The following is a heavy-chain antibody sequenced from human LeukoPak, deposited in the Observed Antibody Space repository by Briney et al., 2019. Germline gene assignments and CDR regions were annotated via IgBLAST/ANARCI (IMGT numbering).Heavy chain of an antibody. CDR3: ARGPRDYDSSGVLDS. V-gene: IGHV4-61*01. CDR2: VHYSGSA. Sequence: SETLSLTCSVSGGSVRSDISHWSWIRQPPGKGLEWIGYVHYSGSANYNPSLESRVTMSLDNSKNQFSLKLSSVTATDTAVYYCARGPRDYDSSGVLDSWGQGTLVTVSS. D-gene: IGHD3-22*01. CDR1: GGSVRSDISH. J-gene: IGHJ4*02.